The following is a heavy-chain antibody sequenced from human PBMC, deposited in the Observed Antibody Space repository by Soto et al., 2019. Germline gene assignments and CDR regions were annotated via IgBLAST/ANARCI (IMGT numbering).Heavy chain of an antibody. J-gene: IGHJ5*02. CDR3: AREVGAPSGWLDP. Sequence: EVQLSESGGDLRQPGGSLRLSCAASGFTFINYAMTWVRQTPGKGLEWVSGISASGGLKYYADSVRGRFTVSRDNSKNILYLQMDNLRDEDTALYYCAREVGAPSGWLDPCGQGTQVTVSS. CDR1: GFTFINYA. D-gene: IGHD1-26*01. V-gene: IGHV3-23*01. CDR2: ISASGGLK.